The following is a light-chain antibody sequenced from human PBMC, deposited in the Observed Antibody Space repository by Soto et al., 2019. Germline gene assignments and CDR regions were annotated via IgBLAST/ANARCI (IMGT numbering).Light chain of an antibody. Sequence: DIQMTESPSSLSASVGDRVTITCRVSQSINSNLNWYQQKPGKAPKLLIYDASTLQGGVPSRFSGSGSGTAFTLTISSLQPEDFATYYCQQSYSTPEITFGQGTRLEIK. CDR2: DAS. J-gene: IGKJ5*01. CDR3: QQSYSTPEIT. CDR1: QSINSN. V-gene: IGKV1-39*01.